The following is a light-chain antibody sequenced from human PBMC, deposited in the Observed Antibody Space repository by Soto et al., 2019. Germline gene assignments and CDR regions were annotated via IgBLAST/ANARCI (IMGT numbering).Light chain of an antibody. V-gene: IGKV3-15*01. Sequence: EIVMTQSPATLSVSPGERATLSCRASQSVRSNLAWYQQKPGQGPRLLIYGASTRATGIPARFSGSGSGTESTLTISSLQSEDFAVYYCQQYNNWPPLTFGGGTKVEIK. CDR2: GAS. J-gene: IGKJ4*01. CDR3: QQYNNWPPLT. CDR1: QSVRSN.